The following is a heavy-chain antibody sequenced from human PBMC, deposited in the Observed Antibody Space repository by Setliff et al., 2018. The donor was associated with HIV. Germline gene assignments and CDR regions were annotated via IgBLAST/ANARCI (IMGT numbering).Heavy chain of an antibody. J-gene: IGHJ5*02. CDR2: IYTSGST. V-gene: IGHV4-4*07. CDR3: ARDLPELTGRSFDP. CDR1: GGSISGYF. D-gene: IGHD7-27*01. Sequence: NPSETLSLTCNVSGGSISGYFWTWIRQPAGKGLEWIGRIYTSGSTNYNPSLKSRLSMSIDTSKNHFSLRLTSVTAADTAVYYCARDLPELTGRSFDPWGQGIQVTVSS.